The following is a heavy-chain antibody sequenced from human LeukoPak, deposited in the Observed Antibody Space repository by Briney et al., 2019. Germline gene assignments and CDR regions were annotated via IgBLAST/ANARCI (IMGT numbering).Heavy chain of an antibody. CDR3: ARDYDFLTGSSDY. D-gene: IGHD3-9*01. J-gene: IGHJ4*02. CDR2: IRSKTYGGTT. Sequence: LSLTCAVYGGSFSAYHWSWFRQAPGKGLEWVGFIRSKTYGGTTEYAASVIGRFTISRDDSKSIAYLLINSLKTEDTAVYYCARDYDFLTGSSDYWGQGTLVTVSS. V-gene: IGHV3-49*03. CDR1: GGSFSAYH.